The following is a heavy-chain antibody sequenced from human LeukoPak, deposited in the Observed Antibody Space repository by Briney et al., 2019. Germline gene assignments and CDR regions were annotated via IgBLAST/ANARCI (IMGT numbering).Heavy chain of an antibody. J-gene: IGHJ6*03. Sequence: GGSLRLSCAASGLTFSSYEMNWVRQAPGKGLEWVSYISSSGGTMYYADSVKGRFTISRDNAKNSLYLQMNSLRAEDTAVYYCARETYGSGSYSYYYFYMDVWGKGTTVTISS. CDR1: GLTFSSYE. CDR2: ISSSGGTM. D-gene: IGHD3-10*01. CDR3: ARETYGSGSYSYYYFYMDV. V-gene: IGHV3-48*03.